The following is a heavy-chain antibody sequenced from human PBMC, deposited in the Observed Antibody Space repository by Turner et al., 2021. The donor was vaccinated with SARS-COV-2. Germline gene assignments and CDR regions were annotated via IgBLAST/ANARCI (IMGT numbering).Heavy chain of an antibody. CDR2: INHSGST. J-gene: IGHJ3*02. CDR3: ASGDVDIVAIPNSGDAFDI. CDR1: GGSFSGYY. Sequence: QVQLQQWGAGLLKPSEPLSLTCAVYGGSFSGYYWSWIRQPPGKGLEWIGEINHSGSTNYNPSLKSRVTISVDTSKNQFSLKLSSVTAADTAVYYCASGDVDIVAIPNSGDAFDIWGQGTMVTVSS. D-gene: IGHD5-12*01. V-gene: IGHV4-34*01.